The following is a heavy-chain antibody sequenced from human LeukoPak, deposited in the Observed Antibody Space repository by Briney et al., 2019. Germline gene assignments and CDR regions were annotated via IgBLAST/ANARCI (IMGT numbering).Heavy chain of an antibody. CDR2: IDHSGSS. J-gene: IGHJ4*02. CDR1: GGSFSNYY. Sequence: KPSETLSLTCAVYGGSFSNYYWTWIRQPPGKGLEWIGEIDHSGSSHYNPSLKSRVTISVDTSKNQLSLKLRSVTAADTAVYYCARGLEDRISIFGVVKFYYFDFWGQGTLVTVSS. CDR3: ARGLEDRISIFGVVKFYYFDF. D-gene: IGHD3-3*01. V-gene: IGHV4-34*01.